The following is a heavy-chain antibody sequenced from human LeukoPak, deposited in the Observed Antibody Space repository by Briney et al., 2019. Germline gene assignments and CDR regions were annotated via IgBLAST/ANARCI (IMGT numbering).Heavy chain of an antibody. CDR2: IYYSGST. CDR3: ASLMVRGVISSPVDY. J-gene: IGHJ4*02. D-gene: IGHD3-10*01. Sequence: SETLSLTCTVSGGSVSSGSYYWSWIRQPPGKGLEWHGYIYYSGSTNYNTSLKSRVTISVDTSKIQFSLKLSSVTAADTAVYYCASLMVRGVISSPVDYWGQGTLVTVSS. CDR1: GGSVSSGSYY. V-gene: IGHV4-61*01.